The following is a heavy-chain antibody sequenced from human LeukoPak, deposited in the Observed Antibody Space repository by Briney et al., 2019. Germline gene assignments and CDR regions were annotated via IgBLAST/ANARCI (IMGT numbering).Heavy chain of an antibody. CDR2: ISYDGSNK. CDR1: GFTFSSYG. Sequence: GRSLRLSCAASGFTFSSYGMHWVRQAPGKGLEWVAVISYDGSNKYYADSVKGRFTISRDNSKNTLYLQMNSLRAEDTAVYYCAKSVVATRYLVGYWGQGTLVTVSS. D-gene: IGHD5-12*01. CDR3: AKSVVATRYLVGY. V-gene: IGHV3-30*18. J-gene: IGHJ4*02.